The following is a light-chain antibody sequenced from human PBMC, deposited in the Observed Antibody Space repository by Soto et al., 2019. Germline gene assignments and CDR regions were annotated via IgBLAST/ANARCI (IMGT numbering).Light chain of an antibody. CDR2: YND. V-gene: IGLV1-40*01. Sequence: QSVLTKPPSVSGAPGQRVPISCTGSSSNLGSGFDVQWYQQLPGTAPKLLIYYNDNRPSGVPDRFSGSKSGTSASLAITGLQADDEADYYCQSYDSSLSGHVVFGGGTKLTVL. CDR3: QSYDSSLSGHVV. CDR1: SSNLGSGFD. J-gene: IGLJ2*01.